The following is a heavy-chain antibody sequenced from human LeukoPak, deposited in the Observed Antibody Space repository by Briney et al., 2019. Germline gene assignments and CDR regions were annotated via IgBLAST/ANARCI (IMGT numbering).Heavy chain of an antibody. CDR1: GYSISSGYY. J-gene: IGHJ4*02. V-gene: IGHV4-38-2*02. CDR2: IYHSGST. Sequence: SETLSLTCTVSGYSISSGYYWGWIRQPPGKGLEWIGSIYHSGSTYYNPSLKSRVTISVDTSKNQFSLKLSSVTAADTAVYYCARHDYGDYWGQGTLVTVSS. CDR3: ARHDYGDY.